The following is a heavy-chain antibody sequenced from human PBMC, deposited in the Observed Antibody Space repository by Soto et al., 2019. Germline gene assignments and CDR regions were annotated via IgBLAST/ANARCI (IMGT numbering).Heavy chain of an antibody. CDR2: IYYSGST. J-gene: IGHJ3*02. Sequence: PSETLSLTCTVSVGSIKSDDYYWSWLRQPPGKGLEWLAYIYYSGSTYYNPSLLSRLSISVDPSKNQFSLKLSSVTAADTAVYYCARRGYYAISAFDIWGQGTMVTVSS. D-gene: IGHD2-8*01. CDR1: VGSIKSDDYY. CDR3: ARRGYYAISAFDI. V-gene: IGHV4-30-4*01.